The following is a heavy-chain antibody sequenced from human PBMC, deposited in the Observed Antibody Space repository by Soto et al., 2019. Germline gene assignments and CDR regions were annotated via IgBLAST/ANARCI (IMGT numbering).Heavy chain of an antibody. CDR3: EGGSGWLLDY. CDR1: GFTFSSYW. CDR2: IKKDGSEK. V-gene: IGHV3-7*03. J-gene: IGHJ4*02. D-gene: IGHD6-19*01. Sequence: GGSLRLSCEASGFTFSSYWMNWVRQAPGKGLEWVAIIKKDGSEKYYVDSVKGRFTISRDNAKNSLYLQMNDLRAEDTAVYYCEGGSGWLLDYWGRGTLVTVSS.